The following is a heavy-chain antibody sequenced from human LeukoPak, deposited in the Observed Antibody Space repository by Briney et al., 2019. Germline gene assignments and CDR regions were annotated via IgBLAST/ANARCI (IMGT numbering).Heavy chain of an antibody. J-gene: IGHJ3*02. Sequence: EASVKVSCKASGYTFTSYAMHWVRQAPGQRLEWMGWINAGNGNTKYSREFQGRVTITRDTSASTAYMELSSLRSEDMAVYYCARGTFYDFWSGYLPFDIWGQGTMVTVSS. CDR1: GYTFTSYA. D-gene: IGHD3-3*01. CDR2: INAGNGNT. V-gene: IGHV1-3*03. CDR3: ARGTFYDFWSGYLPFDI.